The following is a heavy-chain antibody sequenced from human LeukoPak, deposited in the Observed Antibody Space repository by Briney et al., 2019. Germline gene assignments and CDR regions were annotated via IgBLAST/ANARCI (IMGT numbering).Heavy chain of an antibody. CDR3: AREQVVVGRGYYGMDV. CDR2: MYSGGST. D-gene: IGHD2-2*01. J-gene: IGHJ6*02. Sequence: GGSPRLSCAASGFTFSSYAMSWVRQAPGKGLEWVSVMYSGGSTFYGDSVKGRFTISRDNSMNTLYLQMNSLRVDDTAVYYCAREQVVVGRGYYGMDVWGQGTTVTVSS. CDR1: GFTFSSYA. V-gene: IGHV3-66*01.